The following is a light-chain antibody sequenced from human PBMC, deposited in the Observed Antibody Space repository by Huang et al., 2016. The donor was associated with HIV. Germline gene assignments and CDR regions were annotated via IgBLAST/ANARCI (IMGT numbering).Light chain of an antibody. J-gene: IGKJ5*01. CDR1: QSLLYSLNNKNY. V-gene: IGKV4-1*01. CDR2: WAS. Sequence: DIVMTQSPDSLSVSPGDRATIDCKSSQSLLYSLNNKNYLALFQQKPGRPPKLLLYWASPRESGIPERCSGSGSATDFTRTINDLQPEDVASYYCQQYYQNPQTFGKG. CDR3: QQYYQNPQT.